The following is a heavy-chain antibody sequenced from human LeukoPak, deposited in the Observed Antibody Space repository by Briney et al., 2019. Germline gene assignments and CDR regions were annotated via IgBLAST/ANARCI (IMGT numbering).Heavy chain of an antibody. V-gene: IGHV1-2*02. D-gene: IGHD3-3*01. J-gene: IGHJ4*02. CDR3: VRGISTGSGVGYFDS. Sequence: ASVKVSCKASGYTFTYYYVHWVRQAPGLGLEWMGWIDPNSGGTNYAQKSQGRVTMTRGTSITTAYMELSSLRSDDTAVYYCVRGISTGSGVGYFDSWGQGTLVTVSS. CDR1: GYTFTYYY. CDR2: IDPNSGGT.